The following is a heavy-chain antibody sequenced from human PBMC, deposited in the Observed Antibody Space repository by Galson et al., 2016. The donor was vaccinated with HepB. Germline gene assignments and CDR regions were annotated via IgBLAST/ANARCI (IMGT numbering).Heavy chain of an antibody. CDR1: GFTFSTHW. CDR2: IYNDGSGT. D-gene: IGHD1-14*01. CDR3: ARGYWYGLDV. Sequence: SLRLSCAASGFTFSTHWMHWVRQGPGKGLVWVSRIYNDGSGTSYADSVRGRFTISTDNAKNTVYLQMNSLTAEDTAVYYCARGYWYGLDVWGQGTTVTVSS. J-gene: IGHJ6*02. V-gene: IGHV3-74*01.